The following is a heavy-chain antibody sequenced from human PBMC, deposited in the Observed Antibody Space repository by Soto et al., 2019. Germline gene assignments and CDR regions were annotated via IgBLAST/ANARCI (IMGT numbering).Heavy chain of an antibody. V-gene: IGHV1-18*01. Sequence: GASVKVSCKASGYTFTSYGISWVRQAPGQGLEWMGWISAYNGNTNYAQKLQGRVTMTTDTSTSTAYMELRSLRSDDTAVYYCARSPRRILPDNWFDPWGQGTLVTVSS. J-gene: IGHJ5*02. CDR3: ARSPRRILPDNWFDP. CDR1: GYTFTSYG. CDR2: ISAYNGNT.